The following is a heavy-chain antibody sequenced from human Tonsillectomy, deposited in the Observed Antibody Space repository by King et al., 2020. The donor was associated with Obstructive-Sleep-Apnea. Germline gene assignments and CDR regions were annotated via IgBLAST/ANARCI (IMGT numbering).Heavy chain of an antibody. CDR1: GGSISSSNW. D-gene: IGHD6-19*01. V-gene: IGHV4-4*02. CDR2: IYHSGST. J-gene: IGHJ4*02. CDR3: ARDGIAVAIDY. Sequence: LQLQESGPGLVKPSGTLSLTCAVSGGSISSSNWWSWVRQPPGKGLEWIGEIYHSGSTNSNPSLKGRVTISVDKSKNQFSLKLSSVTAADTAVYYCARDGIAVAIDYWGQGTLVTVSS.